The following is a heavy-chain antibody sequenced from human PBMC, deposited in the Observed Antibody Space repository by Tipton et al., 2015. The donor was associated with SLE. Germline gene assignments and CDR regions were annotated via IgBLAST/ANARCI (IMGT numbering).Heavy chain of an antibody. CDR1: GGSISSYY. CDR2: VYYTGAT. D-gene: IGHD5-24*01. J-gene: IGHJ6*04. V-gene: IGHV4-59*01. Sequence: TLSLTCTVSGGSISSYYWSWIRQSPGKGLEWIGNVYYTGATNYNPSLESRISISVDTSKNQFSLKLSSVTAADKAVYFCARTNGYQHYWHFVDVWGKGTTVTVSS. CDR3: ARTNGYQHYWHFVDV.